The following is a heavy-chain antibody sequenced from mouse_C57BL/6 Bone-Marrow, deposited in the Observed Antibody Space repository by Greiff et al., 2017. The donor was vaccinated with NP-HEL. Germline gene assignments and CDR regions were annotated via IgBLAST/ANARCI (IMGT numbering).Heavy chain of an antibody. CDR2: IDPSDSYT. J-gene: IGHJ3*01. CDR3: AKLIYYYGSSYPWFAY. V-gene: IGHV1-50*01. D-gene: IGHD1-1*01. CDR1: GYTFTSYW. Sequence: VQLQQPGAELVKPGASVKLSCKASGYTFTSYWMQWVKQRPGQGLEWIGEIDPSDSYTNYNQKFKGKATLTVDTSSSTAYMQLSSLTSEDSAVYYCAKLIYYYGSSYPWFAYWGQGTLVTVSA.